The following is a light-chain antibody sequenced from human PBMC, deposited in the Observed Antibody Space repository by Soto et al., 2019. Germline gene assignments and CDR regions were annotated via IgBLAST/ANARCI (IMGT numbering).Light chain of an antibody. Sequence: QSVLTQPGSVSGSPGQSITISCTGASSDVGAYKYVSWYQQHPGKAPRLMMYDVSNRPSGVSTRFSGSKSGNTASLTISGLQAEVEADYYCTSYTISSTLRHVSGTGTKVTVL. J-gene: IGLJ1*01. CDR1: SSDVGAYKY. V-gene: IGLV2-14*01. CDR2: DVS. CDR3: TSYTISSTLRHV.